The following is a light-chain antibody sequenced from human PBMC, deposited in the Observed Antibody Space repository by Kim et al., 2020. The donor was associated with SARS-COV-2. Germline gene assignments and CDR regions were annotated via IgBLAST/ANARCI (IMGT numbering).Light chain of an antibody. CDR1: QSGCSGC. Sequence: SPGEGATLSCRASQSGCSGCLAWYQQKPGQAPRLLIYSASSRATGIPERFSGSGSGTDFTLTISRLEPEDFAVYYCQQYDTAPPYTFGQGTKLEI. V-gene: IGKV3-20*01. CDR3: QQYDTAPPYT. J-gene: IGKJ2*01. CDR2: SAS.